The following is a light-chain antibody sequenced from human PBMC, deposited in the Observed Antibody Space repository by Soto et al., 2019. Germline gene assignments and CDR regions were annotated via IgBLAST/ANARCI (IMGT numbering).Light chain of an antibody. Sequence: QSALTQPASVSGSPGQSITISCTGTSSDVGGYNYVSWYQQHPGKAPKLIIYDVSNRPSGVSNRFSGSKSGNTASLTISGLQAEDEAYYYCSSYTSSRSWVFGGGTKLTVL. CDR2: DVS. V-gene: IGLV2-14*01. CDR1: SSDVGGYNY. CDR3: SSYTSSRSWV. J-gene: IGLJ3*02.